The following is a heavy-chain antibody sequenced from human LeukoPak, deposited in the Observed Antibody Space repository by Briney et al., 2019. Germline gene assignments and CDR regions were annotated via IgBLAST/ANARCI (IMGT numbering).Heavy chain of an antibody. Sequence: GGSLRLSCAASGFSFSSYGMHWVRQAPGKGLEWVAVIWYDGSKKYYADSVKGRFIISRDNSKNTLYLQMNSLRAEDTAVYYCAKGIHSNYWGQGTLVTVSS. V-gene: IGHV3-30*02. CDR3: AKGIHSNY. CDR2: IWYDGSKK. CDR1: GFSFSSYG. D-gene: IGHD5-18*01. J-gene: IGHJ4*02.